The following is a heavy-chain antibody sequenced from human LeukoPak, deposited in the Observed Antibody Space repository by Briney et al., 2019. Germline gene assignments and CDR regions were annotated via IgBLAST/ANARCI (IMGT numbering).Heavy chain of an antibody. V-gene: IGHV4-59*12. Sequence: PSETLSLTCTVSGASISSYYWSWVRQPPGEGLEWIGYIYYTGSTNYNPSLKSRVTISVDTSKNQFSLKLSSVTAADTAVYYCARLLDRAFDIWGQGTMVTVSS. J-gene: IGHJ3*02. CDR2: IYYTGST. CDR3: ARLLDRAFDI. CDR1: GASISSYY.